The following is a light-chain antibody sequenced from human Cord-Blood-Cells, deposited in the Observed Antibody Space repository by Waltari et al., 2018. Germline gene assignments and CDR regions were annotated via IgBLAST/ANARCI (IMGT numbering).Light chain of an antibody. CDR3: CSYAGSSTFVV. CDR2: EGS. J-gene: IGLJ2*01. V-gene: IGLV2-23*03. CDR1: SSDVGRYNL. Sequence: QSALTQPASVSGSPEQSITISCTGTSSDVGRYNLVSWYQQHPGKAPKLMIYEGSKRPSGVSNRFSDSKSGNTASLTISGLQAEDEADYYCCSYAGSSTFVVFGGGTKLTVL.